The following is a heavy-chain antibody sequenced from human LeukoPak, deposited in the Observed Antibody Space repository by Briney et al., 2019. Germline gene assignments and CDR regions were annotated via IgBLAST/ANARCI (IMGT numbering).Heavy chain of an antibody. CDR3: ARLSGYSSGHYYSDY. CDR1: GGSISSDY. J-gene: IGHJ4*02. D-gene: IGHD3-22*01. Sequence: PSETLSLTCTVSGGSISSDYWSWIRQPPGKGLEWIGYIYYRGSTNYNPSLKSRVTISVDTSKNQFSLKLSSVTAADTAVYYCARLSGYSSGHYYSDYWGQGTLITVSS. CDR2: IYYRGST. V-gene: IGHV4-59*01.